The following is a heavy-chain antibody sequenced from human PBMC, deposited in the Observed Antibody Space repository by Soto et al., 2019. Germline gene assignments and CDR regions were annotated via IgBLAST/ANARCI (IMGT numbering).Heavy chain of an antibody. D-gene: IGHD3-10*01. CDR1: GFTFSSYS. Sequence: GGSLRLSCAASGFTFSSYSMNWVRQAPGKGLEWVSYISSASSTIYYADSVKGRFTISRDNAKNSVYLQMNSLRDEDTAVYYCVRPYGSGSFYNRHFDYWGQGTLVTVSS. V-gene: IGHV3-48*02. CDR3: VRPYGSGSFYNRHFDY. CDR2: ISSASSTI. J-gene: IGHJ4*02.